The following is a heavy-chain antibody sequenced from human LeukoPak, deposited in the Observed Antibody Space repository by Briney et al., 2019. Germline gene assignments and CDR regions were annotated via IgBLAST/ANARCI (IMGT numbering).Heavy chain of an antibody. V-gene: IGHV3-66*01. CDR2: IYSGGST. Sequence: GGSLRLSCAASGFTVSSNYMSWVRQAPGKGLEWVSVIYSGGSTYYADSVKGRFTISRDNSKNTLYLQMSSLRAEDTAVYYCARGLVGATLYFDYWGQGTLVTVSS. J-gene: IGHJ4*02. CDR1: GFTVSSNY. CDR3: ARGLVGATLYFDY. D-gene: IGHD1-26*01.